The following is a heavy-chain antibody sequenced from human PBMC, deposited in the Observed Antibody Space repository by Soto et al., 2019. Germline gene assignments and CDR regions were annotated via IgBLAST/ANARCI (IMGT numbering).Heavy chain of an antibody. CDR2: ITPMFGTP. Sequence: AASVKVSCKASGGTFSKYAISWVRQAPGQGLEWLGGITPMFGTPNYAQKFQGRVTISADESTTTACLELSSLRSADTAVYFCARPLRDRNIYHGLAVWGQGTTVTVSS. V-gene: IGHV1-69*13. CDR1: GGTFSKYA. D-gene: IGHD3-22*01. CDR3: ARPLRDRNIYHGLAV. J-gene: IGHJ6*02.